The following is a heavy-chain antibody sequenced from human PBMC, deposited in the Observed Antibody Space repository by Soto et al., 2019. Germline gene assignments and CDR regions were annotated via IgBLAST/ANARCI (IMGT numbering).Heavy chain of an antibody. Sequence: SVKVSCKASGGTFSSYAISWVRQAPGQGLEWMGGIIPIFGTANYAQKFQGRVTITADESTSTAYMELSSLRSEDTAVYYCARPYSGYSYGFYYYWGQGTLVTVSS. CDR2: IIPIFGTA. CDR3: ARPYSGYSYGFYYY. V-gene: IGHV1-69*13. J-gene: IGHJ4*02. D-gene: IGHD5-18*01. CDR1: GGTFSSYA.